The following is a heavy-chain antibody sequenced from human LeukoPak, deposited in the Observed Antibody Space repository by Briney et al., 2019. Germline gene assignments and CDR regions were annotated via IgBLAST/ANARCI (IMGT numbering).Heavy chain of an antibody. J-gene: IGHJ3*02. CDR3: ARDRPYYDFWSGYLHVGAFDI. Sequence: SETLSLTCTVSGGSISSSSYYWGWIRQPPGKGLEWIGSIYYSGSTYYNPSLKSRVTISVDTSKNQFSLKLISVTAADTAVYYCARDRPYYDFWSGYLHVGAFDIWGQGTMVTVSS. D-gene: IGHD3-3*01. CDR1: GGSISSSSYY. CDR2: IYYSGST. V-gene: IGHV4-39*07.